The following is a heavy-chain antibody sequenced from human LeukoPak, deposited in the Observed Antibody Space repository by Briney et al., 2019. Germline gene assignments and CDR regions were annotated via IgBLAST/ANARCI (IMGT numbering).Heavy chain of an antibody. CDR2: IYYSGST. D-gene: IGHD4-17*01. CDR1: GGSISSYY. J-gene: IGHJ3*02. V-gene: IGHV4-59*01. CDR3: ARDYGDEGAFDI. Sequence: SETLSLTCTVSGGSISSYYWSWIRQPPGKGLEWIGYIYYSGSTNYNPSLKSRVTISVDTSKNRFSLKLSSVTAADTAVYYCARDYGDEGAFDIWGQGTMVTVSS.